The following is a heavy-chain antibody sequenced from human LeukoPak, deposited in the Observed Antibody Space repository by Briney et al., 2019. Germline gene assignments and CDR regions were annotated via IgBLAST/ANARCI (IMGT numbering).Heavy chain of an antibody. CDR1: GFTFSRYS. J-gene: IGHJ4*02. V-gene: IGHV3-48*04. CDR3: AKDLHYGSADY. CDR2: ISSSSSTI. D-gene: IGHD3-10*01. Sequence: GGSLRLSCAASGFTFSRYSMNWVRQAPWKGLEWVSYISSSSSTIYYADSVKGRFTISRDNAKNALYLQMNSLRAEDTAVYYCAKDLHYGSADYWGQGTLVTVSS.